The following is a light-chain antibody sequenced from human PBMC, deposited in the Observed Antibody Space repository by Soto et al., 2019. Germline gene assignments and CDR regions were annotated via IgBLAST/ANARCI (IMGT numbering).Light chain of an antibody. Sequence: IQLTQSPSSLSASVGDRVTITCRASQGISSYLAWYQQKPGKAPKLLIYAASTLQSGVPSRFSGSGSGTDFTLTISSLQAEDVAVYYCQQYHSTPRWTFGQGTKVDI. CDR1: QGISSY. V-gene: IGKV1-9*01. CDR2: AAS. J-gene: IGKJ1*01. CDR3: QQYHSTPRWT.